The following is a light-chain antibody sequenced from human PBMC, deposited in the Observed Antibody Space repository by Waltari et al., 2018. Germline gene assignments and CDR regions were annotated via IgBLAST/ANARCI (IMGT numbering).Light chain of an antibody. Sequence: QAGLTQPPSVSKGLRQTATLTCSGNSNNVGYQGAAWLQQHQGHPPRLLFNRDNNRPSGISERFSASRSGNTASLTITGLQPEDEADYFCLAWDSSLTAWVFGGGTKLTVL. CDR1: SNNVGYQG. CDR3: LAWDSSLTAWV. J-gene: IGLJ3*02. V-gene: IGLV10-54*01. CDR2: RDN.